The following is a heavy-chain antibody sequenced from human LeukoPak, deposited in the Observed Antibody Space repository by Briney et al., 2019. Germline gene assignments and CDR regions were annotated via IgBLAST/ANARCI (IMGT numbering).Heavy chain of an antibody. V-gene: IGHV4-30-4*01. CDR3: ARVRGGMDV. Sequence: SETLSLTCTVSGGSISSYYWSWIRQPPGKGLEWIGYIYYSGSTYYNPSLKSRVTISVDTSKNQFSLKLSSVTAADTAVYYCARVRGGMDVWGQGTTVTVSS. D-gene: IGHD3-10*01. J-gene: IGHJ6*02. CDR2: IYYSGST. CDR1: GGSISSYY.